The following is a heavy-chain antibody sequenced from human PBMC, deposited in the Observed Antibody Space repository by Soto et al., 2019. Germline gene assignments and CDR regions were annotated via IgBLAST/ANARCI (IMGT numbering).Heavy chain of an antibody. CDR2: IYSSGGT. V-gene: IGHV4-31*03. D-gene: IGHD3-22*01. Sequence: QVQLQESGPGLLRPSETLSLTCTVSGASITSGGHYWSWIRQYPGKGLEWIAYIYSSGGTYFNPSLKSRVTISADTSKNQSSLKLSSVSAADTAVYYCVRDDGALAITHWGQGTLVTVSS. J-gene: IGHJ4*02. CDR3: VRDDGALAITH. CDR1: GASITSGGHY.